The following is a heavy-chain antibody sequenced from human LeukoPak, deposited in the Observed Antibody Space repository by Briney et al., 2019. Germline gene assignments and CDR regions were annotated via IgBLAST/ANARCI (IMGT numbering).Heavy chain of an antibody. CDR2: FYRGDST. D-gene: IGHD2-15*01. CDR3: AREVVSSPSYFDS. V-gene: IGHV3-53*01. Sequence: PGGSLRLSCAASGFTVSSSYMYWVRQAPGKGLEWVSFFYRGDSTYYAESVRGRFTISRDNSKNTPYLLMNSLIPEDTAVYYCAREVVSSPSYFDSWGQGTLVTVSS. CDR1: GFTVSSSY. J-gene: IGHJ4*02.